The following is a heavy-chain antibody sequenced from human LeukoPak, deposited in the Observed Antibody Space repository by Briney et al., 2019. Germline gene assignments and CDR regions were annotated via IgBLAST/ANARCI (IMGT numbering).Heavy chain of an antibody. V-gene: IGHV4-39*07. CDR3: ARLLRVGYCSTTTCNWFDP. Sequence: SETLSLTCTVSGGSISSSSYYWGWIRQPPGKGLEWIGSIYYSGSTYYSPSLKSRVTISVDTSKNQFSLKLSSVTAADTAVYYCARLLRVGYCSTTTCNWFDPWGQGTLITVSS. CDR1: GGSISSSSYY. D-gene: IGHD2-2*03. CDR2: IYYSGST. J-gene: IGHJ5*02.